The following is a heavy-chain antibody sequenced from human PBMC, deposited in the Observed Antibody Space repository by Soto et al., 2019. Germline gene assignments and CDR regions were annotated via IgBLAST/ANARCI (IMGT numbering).Heavy chain of an antibody. CDR2: IYHSGSA. V-gene: IGHV4-30-2*01. CDR1: GGSISSGGYS. D-gene: IGHD4-17*01. Sequence: QLQLQESGSGLVKPSQTLSLTCAVSGGSISSGGYSWTWIRQPPGKGLEWIGYIYHSGSAYYNPSLKSRVTRSVDRSKNQFSLKLSSVTAADTAVYYCARAHYGDYGYGMDLWGQGTTVTVSS. J-gene: IGHJ6*02. CDR3: ARAHYGDYGYGMDL.